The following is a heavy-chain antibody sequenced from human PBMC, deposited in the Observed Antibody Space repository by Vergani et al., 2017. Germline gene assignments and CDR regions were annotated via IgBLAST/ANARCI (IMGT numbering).Heavy chain of an antibody. D-gene: IGHD6-6*01. CDR3: ARVSGSKRYSRSSRHGVLDWYFDL. CDR1: GGSFSGYY. V-gene: IGHV4-34*01. J-gene: IGHJ2*01. Sequence: QVQLQQWGAGLLKPSETLSLTCAVYGGSFSGYYWSWIRQPPGKGLEWIGEINHSGSTNYNPSLKSRVTISVDTSKNQVSLKLSSVTAAETAVYYCARVSGSKRYSRSSRHGVLDWYFDLWGRGTLVTVSS. CDR2: INHSGST.